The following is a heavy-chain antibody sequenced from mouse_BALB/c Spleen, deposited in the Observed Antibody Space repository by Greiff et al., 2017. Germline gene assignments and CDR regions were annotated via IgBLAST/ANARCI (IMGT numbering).Heavy chain of an antibody. CDR3: ARVGGYAMDY. Sequence: EVHLVESGPGLVKPSQSLSLTCSVTGYSITSGYYWNWIRQFPGNKLEWMGYISYDGSNNYNPSLKNRISITRDTSKNQFFLKLNSVTTEDTATYYCARVGGYAMDYWGQGTSVTVSS. V-gene: IGHV3-6*02. CDR2: ISYDGSN. J-gene: IGHJ4*01. CDR1: GYSITSGYY.